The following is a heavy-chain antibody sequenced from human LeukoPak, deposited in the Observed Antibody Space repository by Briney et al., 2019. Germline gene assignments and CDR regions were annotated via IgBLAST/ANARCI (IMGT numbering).Heavy chain of an antibody. Sequence: PGGSLRLSCAASGFTFNNYAMSWVRQAPGKGLEWVSAIRGSGGSTYYADSVKGRFTISKDNSKYTLYLQMNSLRDEDTALYYCAKYYIWGSYRPYYFDYWGQGTLVTVSS. D-gene: IGHD3-16*02. CDR2: IRGSGGST. J-gene: IGHJ4*02. CDR3: AKYYIWGSYRPYYFDY. CDR1: GFTFNNYA. V-gene: IGHV3-23*01.